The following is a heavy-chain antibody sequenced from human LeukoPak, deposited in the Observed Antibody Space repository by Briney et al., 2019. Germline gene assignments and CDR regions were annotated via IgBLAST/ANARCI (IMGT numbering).Heavy chain of an antibody. CDR3: AREGASYGDYAYNWFDP. Sequence: SETLSLTCTVSGGSISSYYWSWIRQPAGKGLEWIGRIYTSGSTNYNPSLKSRVTMSVDTSKTQLSLKLSSVTAADTAVYYCAREGASYGDYAYNWFDPWGQGTLVTVSS. V-gene: IGHV4-4*07. J-gene: IGHJ5*02. CDR1: GGSISSYY. D-gene: IGHD4-17*01. CDR2: IYTSGST.